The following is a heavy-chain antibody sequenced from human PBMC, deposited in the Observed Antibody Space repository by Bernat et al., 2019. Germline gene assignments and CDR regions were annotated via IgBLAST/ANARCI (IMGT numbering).Heavy chain of an antibody. V-gene: IGHV3-15*07. CDR2: IKSKTDGGTT. D-gene: IGHD6-19*01. Sequence: EVQLVESGGGLVKPGGSLRLSCAASGFTFSNAWMNWVRQAPGKGLEWVGRIKSKTDGGTTDYAAPVKGRFTISRDDSKNTLYLQMNSLKTEDTAVYYCTTDEQWLVAEYFQHWGQGTLVTVSS. CDR1: GFTFSNAW. J-gene: IGHJ1*01. CDR3: TTDEQWLVAEYFQH.